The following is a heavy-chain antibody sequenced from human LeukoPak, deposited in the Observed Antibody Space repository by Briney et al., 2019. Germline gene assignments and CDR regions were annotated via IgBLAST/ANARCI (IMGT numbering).Heavy chain of an antibody. CDR2: INHSGST. D-gene: IGHD2-2*01. CDR3: AREQGDIVVVPAAFYYYYYMDV. V-gene: IGHV4-39*07. Sequence: SETLSLTCTVSGGSISSSSYYWGWIRQPPGKGLEWIGEINHSGSTNYNPSLKSRVTISVDTSKNQFSLKLSSVTAADTAVYYCAREQGDIVVVPAAFYYYYYMDVWGKGTTVTVSS. CDR1: GGSISSSSYY. J-gene: IGHJ6*03.